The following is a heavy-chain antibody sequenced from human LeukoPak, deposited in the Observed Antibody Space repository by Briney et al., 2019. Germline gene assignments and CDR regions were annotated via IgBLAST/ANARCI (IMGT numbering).Heavy chain of an antibody. J-gene: IGHJ5*02. Sequence: GESLKISCKASEYFCTTYWIGGVRQPPGKGLEWVGIIYPGDSDTRYSTFLQGQVTISADKSSSTAYLHWSSLKAPDTAKYCSARQGIGGDWFDPWGQGNLVTGSS. CDR3: ARQGIGGDWFDP. D-gene: IGHD3-3*01. CDR1: EYFCTTYW. V-gene: IGHV5-51*01. CDR2: IYPGDSDT.